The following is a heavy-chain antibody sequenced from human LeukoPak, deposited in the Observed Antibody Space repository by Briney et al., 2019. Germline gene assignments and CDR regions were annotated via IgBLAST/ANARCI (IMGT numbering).Heavy chain of an antibody. D-gene: IGHD2-21*02. Sequence: PSETLSLTCTVSGGSISSYYWSWIRQSPGKGLEWIGYIYYSGSTNYNPSLKSRVTISVDTSKNQFSLKLSSVTAADTAVYYCARESECGGDCYSGAFDIWGQGTMVTVSS. CDR2: IYYSGST. CDR3: ARESECGGDCYSGAFDI. CDR1: GGSISSYY. J-gene: IGHJ3*02. V-gene: IGHV4-59*01.